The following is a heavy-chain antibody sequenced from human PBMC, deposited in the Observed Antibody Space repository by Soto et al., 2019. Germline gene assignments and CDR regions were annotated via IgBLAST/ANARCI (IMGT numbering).Heavy chain of an antibody. V-gene: IGHV1-18*04. CDR3: ACATPPCIAARYYYDGMDV. D-gene: IGHD6-6*01. CDR2: SSAYNGNT. CDR1: GYTFTSYG. J-gene: IGHJ6*02. Sequence: QVQLVQSGAEVKKPWASVKVSCKASGYTFTSYGISWVRQAPGQVLEWMGWSSAYNGNTKYAQKLQGIVTMTTDTSTSTAYMELRRLRSDDTAVYYCACATPPCIAARYYYDGMDVWGQGTTVTVSS.